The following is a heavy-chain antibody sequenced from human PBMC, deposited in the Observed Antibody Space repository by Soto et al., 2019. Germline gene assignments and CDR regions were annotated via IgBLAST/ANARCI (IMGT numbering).Heavy chain of an antibody. V-gene: IGHV4-59*01. CDR3: ARLLFGAANWFDP. CDR2: IYNSGSI. J-gene: IGHJ5*02. Sequence: QVQLQESGPGLVKPSETLSLTCTVSGGSISSYYWSWIRQPPGKGLEWIGYIYNSGSINYNPSLKRRVTISLDTSKNQFSLKLSSVTAADTAVYYCARLLFGAANWFDPWGQGTLVTVSS. D-gene: IGHD3-10*01. CDR1: GGSISSYY.